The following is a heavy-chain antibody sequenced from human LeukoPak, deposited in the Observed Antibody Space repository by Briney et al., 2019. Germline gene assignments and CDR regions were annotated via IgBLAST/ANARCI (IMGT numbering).Heavy chain of an antibody. CDR2: IYITGST. Sequence: PSETLSLTCTVLGGSIINYYWSWIRQSAGTGLEWVGRIYITGSTNYNPSLQSRLSMSVDTSKNQFSLRLTSVSAADTAVYYCARLKYYDSTGYSPGYYMDVWGKGITVTVPS. D-gene: IGHD3-22*01. CDR3: ARLKYYDSTGYSPGYYMDV. V-gene: IGHV4-4*07. CDR1: GGSIINYY. J-gene: IGHJ6*03.